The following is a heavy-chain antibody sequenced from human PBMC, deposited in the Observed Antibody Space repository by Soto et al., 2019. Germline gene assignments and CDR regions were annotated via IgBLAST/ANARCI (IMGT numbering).Heavy chain of an antibody. Sequence: ASVKVSCKASGGTFSSYAISWVRQAPGQGLEWMGGIIPIFGTANYAQKFQGRVTVTADESTSTAYMELSSLRSEDTAVYYCATQTTARPRSDFDYWGQGTLVTVSS. CDR1: GGTFSSYA. D-gene: IGHD6-6*01. J-gene: IGHJ4*02. CDR3: ATQTTARPRSDFDY. V-gene: IGHV1-69*13. CDR2: IIPIFGTA.